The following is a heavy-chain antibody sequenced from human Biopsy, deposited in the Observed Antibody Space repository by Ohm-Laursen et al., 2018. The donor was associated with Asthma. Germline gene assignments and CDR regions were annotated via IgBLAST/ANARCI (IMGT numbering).Heavy chain of an antibody. CDR2: HDHEEGGT. CDR1: GYSLTDLS. V-gene: IGHV1-24*01. Sequence: EASVKVSCKISGYSLTDLSMHWVRQAPGQGLEWMGGHDHEEGGTVNARRFQGRVTMTEDTSTDTAYMELSSLSSDDTAVYYYASDFPKDYVRYNFQFWGQGTLVTVSS. J-gene: IGHJ4*02. D-gene: IGHD4-17*01. CDR3: ASDFPKDYVRYNFQF.